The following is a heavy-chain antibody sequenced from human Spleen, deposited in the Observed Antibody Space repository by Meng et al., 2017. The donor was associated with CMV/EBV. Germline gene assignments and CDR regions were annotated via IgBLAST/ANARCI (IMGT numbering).Heavy chain of an antibody. D-gene: IGHD2-8*01. J-gene: IGHJ6*02. CDR1: GFTFSSYA. CDR2: IYSGGSST. V-gene: IGHV3-23*03. Sequence: GGSLRLSCAASGFTFSSYAMSWVRQAPGKGLEWVSVIYSGGSSTYYADSVKGRFTIFRDNSKNTLYLQMNSLRAEDTAVYYCAKDYVMGGYYYGMDVWGQGTTVTVSS. CDR3: AKDYVMGGYYYGMDV.